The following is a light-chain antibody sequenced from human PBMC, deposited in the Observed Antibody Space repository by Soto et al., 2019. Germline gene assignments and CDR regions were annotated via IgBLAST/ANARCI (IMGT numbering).Light chain of an antibody. J-gene: IGLJ1*01. CDR1: RSHVGGYNF. Sequence: QSALTQPRSVSGSPGQSVTISCTGTRSHVGGYNFVSWYQQHPGKAPKLMIYDVSNPPSGVPERFSGSKSGNTASLTISGLQAEDEADYYCGSYAGSYNNVVGTGTKRTFL. CDR3: GSYAGSYNNV. V-gene: IGLV2-11*01. CDR2: DVS.